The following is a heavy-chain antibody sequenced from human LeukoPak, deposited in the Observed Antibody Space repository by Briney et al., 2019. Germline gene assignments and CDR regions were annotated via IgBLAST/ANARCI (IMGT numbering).Heavy chain of an antibody. Sequence: ASVKVSCKASGYTFTSYGISWVRQAPGQGLEWMGWISAYNGNTNYAQKLQGRVTMTTDTSTSTAYMELRSLRSDDTAVYYCARVVGFGEMRYYYYYYSMDVWGQGTTVTVSS. V-gene: IGHV1-18*01. J-gene: IGHJ6*02. CDR2: ISAYNGNT. CDR1: GYTFTSYG. CDR3: ARVVGFGEMRYYYYYYSMDV. D-gene: IGHD3-10*01.